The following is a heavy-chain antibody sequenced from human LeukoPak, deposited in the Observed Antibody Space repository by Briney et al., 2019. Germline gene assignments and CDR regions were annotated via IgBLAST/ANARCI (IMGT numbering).Heavy chain of an antibody. CDR1: GGSFSGYY. CDR3: ASEYYYDTSGYYSLAH. Sequence: KASETLSLTCTVYGGSFSGYYWSWIRQPPGKGLEWIGEINHSGSTNYNPSLKSRVTMSVDRSRSQFSLRLSSVTAADTAVYYCASEYYYDTSGYYSLAHWGQGTLVTVSS. V-gene: IGHV4-34*01. CDR2: INHSGST. D-gene: IGHD3-22*01. J-gene: IGHJ4*02.